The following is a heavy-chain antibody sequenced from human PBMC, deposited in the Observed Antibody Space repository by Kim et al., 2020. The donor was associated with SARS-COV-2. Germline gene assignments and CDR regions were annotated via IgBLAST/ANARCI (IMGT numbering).Heavy chain of an antibody. CDR3: ARDHPIVVVITGGMRAFDI. D-gene: IGHD3-22*01. CDR1: GGTFSSYA. CDR2: IIPIFGTA. V-gene: IGHV1-69*13. Sequence: SVKVSCKASGGTFSSYAISWVRQAPGQGLEWMGGIIPIFGTANYAQKFQGRVTITADESTSTAYMELSSLRSEDTAVYYCARDHPIVVVITGGMRAFDIWGQGTMVTVSS. J-gene: IGHJ3*02.